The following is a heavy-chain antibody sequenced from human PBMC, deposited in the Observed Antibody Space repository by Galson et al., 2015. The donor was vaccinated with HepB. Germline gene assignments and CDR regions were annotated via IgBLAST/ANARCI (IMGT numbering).Heavy chain of an antibody. V-gene: IGHV4-4*02. CDR3: ASGWYYDFWWDYYYYYGMDV. J-gene: IGHJ6*02. D-gene: IGHD3-3*01. CDR2: IYHSGST. CDR1: GGSISSSNW. Sequence: SETLSLTCAVSGGSISSSNWWSWVRQHPGKGLEWIGEIYHSGSTNYNPSLKSRVTISVDKSKNQFSLKLSSVTAADTAVYYCASGWYYDFWWDYYYYYGMDVWGQGTTVTVSS.